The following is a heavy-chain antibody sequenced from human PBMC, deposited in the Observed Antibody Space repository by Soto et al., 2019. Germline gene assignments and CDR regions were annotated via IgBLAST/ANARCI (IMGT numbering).Heavy chain of an antibody. V-gene: IGHV3-48*03. D-gene: IGHD3-9*01. CDR1: GFTLSSFE. Sequence: PGGSLRLSCAASGFTLSSFEMNWVRQAPGKGLEWVSYISSSGSTKNYADSVKGRFTISRDNAKNSVYLQMNSLRAEDTAVYYCARESGYYDLLTGYFRSNYGMDVWGQGTTVTVSS. CDR3: ARESGYYDLLTGYFRSNYGMDV. CDR2: ISSSGSTK. J-gene: IGHJ6*02.